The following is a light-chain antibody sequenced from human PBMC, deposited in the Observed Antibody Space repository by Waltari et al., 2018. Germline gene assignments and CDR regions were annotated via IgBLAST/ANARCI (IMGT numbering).Light chain of an antibody. CDR3: SSYAGNNNKV. CDR1: SSDVGGYNY. V-gene: IGLV2-8*01. CDR2: EVS. Sequence: QSALTQPPSASGSPGQSVAISCPGTSSDVGGYNYVSWYQQHPGKAPKLIIYEVSQRPSGVPDRFSGSKSGNTASLTVSGLQAEDEADYYCSSYAGNNNKVFGTGTKVTVL. J-gene: IGLJ1*01.